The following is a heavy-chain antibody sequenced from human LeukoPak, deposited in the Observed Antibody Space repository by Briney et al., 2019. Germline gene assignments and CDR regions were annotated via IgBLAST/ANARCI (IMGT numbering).Heavy chain of an antibody. CDR1: GYTFTSYD. V-gene: IGHV1-8*02. CDR3: ATLYSSSFRSWARDY. Sequence: ASVKVSCKASGYTFTSYDINWVRQATGQGLEWMGWMNPNSGNTGYAQKFQGRVTMTEDTSTDTAYMELSSLRSEDTAVYYCATLYSSSFRSWARDYWGQGTLVTVSS. J-gene: IGHJ4*02. D-gene: IGHD6-6*01. CDR2: MNPNSGNT.